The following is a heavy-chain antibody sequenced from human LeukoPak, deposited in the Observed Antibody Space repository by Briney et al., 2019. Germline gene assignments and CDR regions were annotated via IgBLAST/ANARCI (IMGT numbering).Heavy chain of an antibody. Sequence: PGGSLRLSCAASGFTFSSYAMSWVRQAPGKGLEWVSAISGSGGSTYYAESVKGRFTISRDNAKNSLYLQMNSLRADDTAVYYCARDGDMDVWGKGTTVTISS. CDR3: ARDGDMDV. CDR1: GFTFSSYA. J-gene: IGHJ6*03. CDR2: ISGSGGST. D-gene: IGHD3-16*01. V-gene: IGHV3-23*01.